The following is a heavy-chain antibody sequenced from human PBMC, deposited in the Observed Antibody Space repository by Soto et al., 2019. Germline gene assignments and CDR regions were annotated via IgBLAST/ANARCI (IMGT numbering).Heavy chain of an antibody. V-gene: IGHV4-59*01. CDR3: ARVRYGGAQPYYCSDGMHV. CDR1: GGSISSYY. CDR2: IYYSGST. Sequence: PSETLSLTCTVSGGSISSYYWSWIRQPPGKGLEWIGYIYYSGSTNYNPSLKSRVTISVDTSKNQFSLKLSSVTAADTAVYYCARVRYGGAQPYYCSDGMHVWGPGTMLTVSS. D-gene: IGHD3-16*01. J-gene: IGHJ6*02.